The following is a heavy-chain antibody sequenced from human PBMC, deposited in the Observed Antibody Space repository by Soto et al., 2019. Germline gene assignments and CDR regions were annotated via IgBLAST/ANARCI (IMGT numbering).Heavy chain of an antibody. Sequence: SETLSLPCTVSGESVCSGVVYLCWLRQPPGKGLEWIGYIYYSGSTNYNPSLKSRVTISVDTSKNQFSLKLSSVTAADTAVYYCARRYGYSFDYWGQGTLVTVS. CDR3: ARRYGYSFDY. CDR2: IYYSGST. V-gene: IGHV4-61*08. D-gene: IGHD1-1*01. CDR1: GESVCSGVVY. J-gene: IGHJ4*02.